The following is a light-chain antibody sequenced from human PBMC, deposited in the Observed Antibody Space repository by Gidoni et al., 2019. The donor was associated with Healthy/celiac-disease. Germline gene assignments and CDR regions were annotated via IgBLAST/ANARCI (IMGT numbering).Light chain of an antibody. J-gene: IGKJ4*01. CDR3: QQYGSSPLT. V-gene: IGKV3-20*01. Sequence: VFPQSPGTLSFSPGESATLSCRASQSVSSSYLAWYQQKPGQAPRLLIYGASRRATGIPDRFSGSGSGTDFTLTISRLEPEDFAVYYCQQYGSSPLTFGGGTKVEIK. CDR1: QSVSSSY. CDR2: GAS.